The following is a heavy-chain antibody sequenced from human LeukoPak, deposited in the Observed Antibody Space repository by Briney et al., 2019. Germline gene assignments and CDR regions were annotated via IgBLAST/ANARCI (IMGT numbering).Heavy chain of an antibody. J-gene: IGHJ4*02. CDR3: VRWADTPFDY. CDR2: MKPNNGKT. D-gene: IGHD2-15*01. V-gene: IGHV1-8*01. CDR1: GYSFTSRD. Sequence: ASVKVSCKASGYSFTSRDINWVRQATGQGLEWLGWMKPNNGKTGYAQKFQGRVTMTSDTSISTAYMELSSLKSEDTAVYYCVRWADTPFDYWGQGTLVTVSS.